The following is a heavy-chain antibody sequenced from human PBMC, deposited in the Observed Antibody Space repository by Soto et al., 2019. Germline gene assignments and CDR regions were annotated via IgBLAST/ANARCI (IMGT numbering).Heavy chain of an antibody. J-gene: IGHJ4*02. CDR1: GFTFSNYA. V-gene: IGHV3-23*01. Sequence: EVHLLESGGGLVQPGGSLRLSCAASGFTFSNYAMSWVRQTPGKGLEWVSTISGGGGNTYYPDSVKGRFTISRDNSKDTVYPQMNSLRAEDTAIYYCANERLGRGADYWGQGALVTVTS. CDR2: ISGGGGNT. CDR3: ANERLGRGADY.